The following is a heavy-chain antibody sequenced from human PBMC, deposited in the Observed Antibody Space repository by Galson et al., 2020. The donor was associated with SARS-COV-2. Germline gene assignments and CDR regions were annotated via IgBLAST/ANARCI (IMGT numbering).Heavy chain of an antibody. V-gene: IGHV4-59*08. CDR1: GGSISSYS. CDR3: ARRGYSYGVMYYFDY. D-gene: IGHD5-18*01. J-gene: IGHJ4*02. CDR2: IYYTGST. Sequence: ASETLSLTCSVPGGSISSYSWSWIRQSPGKGLEWIGYIYYTGSTKYNPSLESRVTISVDTSQNQFSLTLTSVTAADTAMYYCARRGYSYGVMYYFDYWGQGTLVTVSS.